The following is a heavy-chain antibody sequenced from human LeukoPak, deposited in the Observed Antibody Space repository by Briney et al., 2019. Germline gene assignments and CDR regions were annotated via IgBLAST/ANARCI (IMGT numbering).Heavy chain of an antibody. CDR1: GGSISSYY. Sequence: SETLSLTCTVSGGSISSYYWSCIRQPPGKGLEWIGYIYYSGSTNYNPSLKSRVTISVDTSKNQFSLKLSSVTAADTAVYYCARAPGTIDYWGQGTLVTVSS. CDR2: IYYSGST. V-gene: IGHV4-59*01. CDR3: ARAPGTIDY. J-gene: IGHJ4*02. D-gene: IGHD2-8*01.